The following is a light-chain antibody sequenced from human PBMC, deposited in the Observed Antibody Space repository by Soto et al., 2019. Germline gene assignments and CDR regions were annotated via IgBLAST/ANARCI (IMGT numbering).Light chain of an antibody. Sequence: EIVLTQSPGTLSLSPGERATLSCRPSQSVSSDYLAWYQQKPGQAPRLLISGASSRATGIPDRFSGSGSGTDFTLTISRLEPEDFAVYYCQQYGSSPGTFGQGTKVEIK. J-gene: IGKJ1*01. CDR3: QQYGSSPGT. CDR1: QSVSSDY. CDR2: GAS. V-gene: IGKV3-20*01.